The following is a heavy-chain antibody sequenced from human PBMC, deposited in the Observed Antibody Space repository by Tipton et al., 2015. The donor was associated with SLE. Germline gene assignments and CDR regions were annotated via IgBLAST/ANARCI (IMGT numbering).Heavy chain of an antibody. D-gene: IGHD6-19*01. CDR3: AISPEAVAGDAAFDI. CDR2: INHSGST. V-gene: IGHV4-34*01. CDR1: GGSFSGYY. J-gene: IGHJ3*02. Sequence: TLSLTCAVYGGSFSGYYWSWIRQPPGKGLEWIGEINHSGSTNYNPSLKSRVTISVDTSKHQFSRKLSSVTAADTAVYYCAISPEAVAGDAAFDIWGQGTMVTVSS.